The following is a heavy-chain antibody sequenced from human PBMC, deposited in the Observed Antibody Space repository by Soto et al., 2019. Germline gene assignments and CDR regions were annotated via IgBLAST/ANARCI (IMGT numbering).Heavy chain of an antibody. CDR1: GFTFRSYV. D-gene: IGHD5-12*01. Sequence: VQLVESGGGVVQPGRSLRLSCAASGFTFRSYVMHWVRQAPGKGLEWVAIISYDGSNKYYVNSVKGRFTISRDNSNNTLYLQMNSLRAEDTALYYCAKDLSREVATTTKMYYHYGMDVWGQGTTVTVSS. V-gene: IGHV3-30*18. CDR2: ISYDGSNK. J-gene: IGHJ6*02. CDR3: AKDLSREVATTTKMYYHYGMDV.